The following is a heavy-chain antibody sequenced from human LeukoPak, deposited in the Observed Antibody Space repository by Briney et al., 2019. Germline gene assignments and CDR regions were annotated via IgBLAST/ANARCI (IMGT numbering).Heavy chain of an antibody. J-gene: IGHJ4*02. CDR1: GFTFSDYW. Sequence: SGGSLRLSCAASGFTFSDYWMHWVRQAPGKGLEWVSAISGSGGSTYYADSVKGRFTISRDNSKNTLYLQMNSLRAEDTAVYYCAKDRSWFGEYSPFDYWGQGTLVTVSS. D-gene: IGHD3-10*01. CDR2: ISGSGGST. V-gene: IGHV3-23*01. CDR3: AKDRSWFGEYSPFDY.